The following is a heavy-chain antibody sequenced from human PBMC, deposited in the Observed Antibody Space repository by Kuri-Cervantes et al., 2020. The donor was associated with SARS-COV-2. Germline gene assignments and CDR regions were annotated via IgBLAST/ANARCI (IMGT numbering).Heavy chain of an antibody. J-gene: IGHJ6*02. CDR3: ARHEPRYCSGGSCYSNYYYGMDV. V-gene: IGHV1-46*01. CDR2: INPSGGST. Sequence: ASVKVSCKASGYTFTSYYMHWVRQAPGQGLEWMGIINPSGGSTSYAQKFQGRVTMTRDTSTSTVYMELSSLKASDTAMYYCARHEPRYCSGGSCYSNYYYGMDVWGQGTTVTVSS. CDR1: GYTFTSYY. D-gene: IGHD2-15*01.